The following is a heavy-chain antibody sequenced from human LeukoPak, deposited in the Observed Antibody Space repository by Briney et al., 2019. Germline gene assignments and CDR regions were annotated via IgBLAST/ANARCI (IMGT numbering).Heavy chain of an antibody. D-gene: IGHD6-13*01. CDR1: GYTFTGYY. CDR2: INPNSGGT. Sequence: ASVKVSCKASGYTFTGYYVHWVRQAPGQGLEWMGRINPNSGGTNYAQKFQGRVTMTRDTSISTAYMELRSLRSDDTAVYYCAAFIAAAGRAFDIWGQGTMVTVSS. J-gene: IGHJ3*02. CDR3: AAFIAAAGRAFDI. V-gene: IGHV1-2*06.